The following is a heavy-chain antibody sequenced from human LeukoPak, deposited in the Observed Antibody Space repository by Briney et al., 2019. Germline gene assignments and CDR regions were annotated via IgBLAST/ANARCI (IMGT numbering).Heavy chain of an antibody. Sequence: PGGSLRLSCAASGFTFSSYAMSWVRQAPGEGLEWVSAISGSGGSTYYAHSVKGRFTISRDNSKNTLYLQMNSLRAEDTAVYYCAKLGDSGSYYSYFDYWGQGTLVTVSS. V-gene: IGHV3-23*01. J-gene: IGHJ4*02. CDR1: GFTFSSYA. D-gene: IGHD1-26*01. CDR2: ISGSGGST. CDR3: AKLGDSGSYYSYFDY.